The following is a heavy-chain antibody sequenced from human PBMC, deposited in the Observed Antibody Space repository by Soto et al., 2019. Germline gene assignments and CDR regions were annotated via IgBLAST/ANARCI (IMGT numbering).Heavy chain of an antibody. CDR2: MNPNSGNT. D-gene: IGHD3-3*01. V-gene: IGHV1-8*01. J-gene: IGHJ6*03. CDR1: GYTFTSYD. Sequence: ASVKVSCKASGYTFTSYDINWVRQATGQGLEWMGWMNPNSGNTGYAQKFQGRVTMTRNTSISTAYMELSSLRSEDTAVYYCARGDYDFWSGPTYYYYMDVWGKGTTVTVSS. CDR3: ARGDYDFWSGPTYYYYMDV.